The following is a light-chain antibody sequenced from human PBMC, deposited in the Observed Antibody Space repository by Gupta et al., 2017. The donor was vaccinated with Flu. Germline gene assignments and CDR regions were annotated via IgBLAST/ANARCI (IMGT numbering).Light chain of an antibody. CDR3: QQYDSTPPT. CDR2: WAS. V-gene: IGKV4-1*01. J-gene: IGKJ2*01. Sequence: DIVMTQSLDSLSVSLGERATINCKSSQSGLYSSNNENYLTWYQQKPGQPPKVLINWASTRESGVPDRFSGRGSGTDFTLTISSLQAEDMAVYYCQQYDSTPPTFGQGTKLEIK. CDR1: QSGLYSSNNENY.